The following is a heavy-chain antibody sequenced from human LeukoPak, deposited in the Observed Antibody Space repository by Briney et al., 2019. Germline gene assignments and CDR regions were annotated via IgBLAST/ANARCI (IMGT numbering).Heavy chain of an antibody. J-gene: IGHJ4*02. V-gene: IGHV4-59*01. Sequence: SETLSLTCTVSGGSISSYYGSWIRQPPGKRLEWVGCIYYSGSTNYNPSLKSRVTISVDTSKNQFSLKLSSVTAADTAVYYCAREGQLWSIDYWGQGTLVTVSS. CDR2: IYYSGST. CDR1: GGSISSYY. CDR3: AREGQLWSIDY. D-gene: IGHD5-18*01.